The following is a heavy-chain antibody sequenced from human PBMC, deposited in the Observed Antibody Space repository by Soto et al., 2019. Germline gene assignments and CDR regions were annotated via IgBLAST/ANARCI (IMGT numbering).Heavy chain of an antibody. J-gene: IGHJ4*02. CDR2: ISYDGSNK. Sequence: PGGSLRLSCAASGFTFSSYGMHWVRQAPGKGLEWVAVISYDGSNKYYADSVKGRYTISRDNSKNTLYLQMNSLRAEDTAMYYCAKDRFSSSGYYSPPRSPFDYWGQGTLVTISS. D-gene: IGHD3-22*01. V-gene: IGHV3-30*18. CDR1: GFTFSSYG. CDR3: AKDRFSSSGYYSPPRSPFDY.